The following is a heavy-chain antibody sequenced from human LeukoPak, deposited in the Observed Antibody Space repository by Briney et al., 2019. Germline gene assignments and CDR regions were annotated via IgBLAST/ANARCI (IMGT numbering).Heavy chain of an antibody. V-gene: IGHV4-59*01. CDR3: ARLGVGYNDY. CDR2: IYYSGST. J-gene: IGHJ4*02. Sequence: SETLSLTCTVAGGSISSYYWSWIRQPPGKGLEWIGYIYYSGSTNYNPSLKSRVTISVDTSKNQFSLKLSSVTAADTAVYYCARLGVGYNDYWGQGTLVTVSS. CDR1: GGSISSYY. D-gene: IGHD5-24*01.